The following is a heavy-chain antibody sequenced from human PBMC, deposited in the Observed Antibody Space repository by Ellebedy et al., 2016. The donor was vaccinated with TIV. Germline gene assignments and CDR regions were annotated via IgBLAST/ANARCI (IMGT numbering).Heavy chain of an antibody. D-gene: IGHD2-8*01. Sequence: LSLTCAASGFTFSSDAMHWVRQAPGKGLEWVAVISYDGSNKYYADSVKGRFTISRDNSKNTLYLQMNSLRAEDTAVYFCARRGAALVLNYWGQGTLVTVSS. J-gene: IGHJ4*02. CDR1: GFTFSSDA. CDR2: ISYDGSNK. CDR3: ARRGAALVLNY. V-gene: IGHV3-30-3*01.